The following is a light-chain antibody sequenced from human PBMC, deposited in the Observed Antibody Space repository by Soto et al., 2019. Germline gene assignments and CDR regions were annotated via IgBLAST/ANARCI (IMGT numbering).Light chain of an antibody. CDR1: AILLHKNGYNY. V-gene: IGKV2-28*01. Sequence: DIAMTQSPLSLPVTPGEPASISCRSSAILLHKNGYNYLDWYIQKPGQSPQLLIYLGSNRASGVPDRFSGSGSGTDFTLTISRVEADDVGVYYCMQPLENFRTFGQGTKVEIK. CDR3: MQPLENFRT. J-gene: IGKJ1*01. CDR2: LGS.